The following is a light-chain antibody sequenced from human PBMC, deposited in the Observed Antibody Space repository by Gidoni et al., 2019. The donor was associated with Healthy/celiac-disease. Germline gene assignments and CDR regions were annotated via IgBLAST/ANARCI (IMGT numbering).Light chain of an antibody. CDR2: DAS. Sequence: DIQMTQSPSSLSASVGDRVTITCQASQDISNYLNWYQQKPGKAPKLLIYDASNLETGVPSRFSGSGSGTDFTFTISRLQPEDIATYYCQQYDNLLYTCGQGTKLEIK. CDR3: QQYDNLLYT. CDR1: QDISNY. J-gene: IGKJ2*01. V-gene: IGKV1-33*01.